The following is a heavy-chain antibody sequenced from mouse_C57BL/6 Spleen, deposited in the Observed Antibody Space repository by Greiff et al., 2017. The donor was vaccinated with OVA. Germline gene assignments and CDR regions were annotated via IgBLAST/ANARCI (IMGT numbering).Heavy chain of an antibody. D-gene: IGHD2-12*01. J-gene: IGHJ4*01. CDR1: GFSFNTYA. CDR3: VSYDEDYAMDY. Sequence: EVKVVESGGGLVQPKGSLKLSCAASGFSFNTYAMNWVRQAPGKGLEWVARIRSKSNNYATYYADSVKDRFTISRDDSESMLYLQMNNLKTEDTAMYYCVSYDEDYAMDYWGQGTSVTVSS. V-gene: IGHV10-1*01. CDR2: IRSKSNNYAT.